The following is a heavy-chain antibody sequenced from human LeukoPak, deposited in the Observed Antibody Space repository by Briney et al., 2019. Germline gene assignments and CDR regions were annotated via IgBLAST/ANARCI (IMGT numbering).Heavy chain of an antibody. V-gene: IGHV3-30-3*01. CDR3: ARPQSKWELLSYFDY. CDR1: GFTLSNYA. D-gene: IGHD1-26*01. CDR2: ISYDGSNK. Sequence: GRSLRLSCAASGFTLSNYAMHWVRQATGKGLEWVAVISYDGSNKYYTDSVKGRFTISRDNSKNTLYLQMSSLRAEDTSMYYCARPQSKWELLSYFDYWGQGTLVTVSS. J-gene: IGHJ4*02.